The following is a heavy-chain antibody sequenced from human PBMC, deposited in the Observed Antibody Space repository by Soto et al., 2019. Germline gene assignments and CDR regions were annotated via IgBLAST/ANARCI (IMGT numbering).Heavy chain of an antibody. Sequence: QVQLVQSGAEVKKPGASVTVSCKASGYTFTSFGITWVRQAPGQGLEWMGWISAYTGNTKFAQKLQGRVTMTTDTSPTTAYMEQRAFRAANTAVYYWARFVRARTINFSYKDGMDVWGQGTPVTVSS. CDR3: ARFVRARTINFSYKDGMDV. CDR1: GYTFTSFG. CDR2: ISAYTGNT. V-gene: IGHV1-18*01. D-gene: IGHD6-6*01. J-gene: IGHJ6*01.